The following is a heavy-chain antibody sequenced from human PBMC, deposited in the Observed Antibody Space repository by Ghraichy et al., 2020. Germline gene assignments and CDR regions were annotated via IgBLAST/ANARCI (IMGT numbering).Heavy chain of an antibody. CDR2: IYYSGST. CDR3: ARQDVLVWGVLDY. D-gene: IGHD3-10*01. V-gene: IGHV4-39*01. Sequence: SETLSLTCTVSGGSISSSSYYWGWIRQPPGKGLEWIGSIYYSGSTYYNPSLKSRVTISVDTSKNQFSLKLSSVTAADTAVYYCARQDVLVWGVLDYWGQGTLVTVSS. J-gene: IGHJ4*02. CDR1: GGSISSSSYY.